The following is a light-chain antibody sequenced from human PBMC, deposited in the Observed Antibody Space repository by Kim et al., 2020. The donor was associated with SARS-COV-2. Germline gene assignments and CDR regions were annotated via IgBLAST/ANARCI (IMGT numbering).Light chain of an antibody. CDR3: QSSDSNSNWL. V-gene: IGLV6-57*02. Sequence: VQWYQRRPGSAPTTVIYEDDRRPSGVPVRFSGSLDSSSNSASLTISGLKSEDEADYYCQSSDSNSNWLFGGGTKVTVL. CDR2: EDD. J-gene: IGLJ3*02.